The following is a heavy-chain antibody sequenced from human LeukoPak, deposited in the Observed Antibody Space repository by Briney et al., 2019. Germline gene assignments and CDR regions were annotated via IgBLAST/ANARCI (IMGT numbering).Heavy chain of an antibody. D-gene: IGHD6-19*01. CDR2: IYYSGST. V-gene: IGHV4-31*03. CDR1: GGSISSGDYY. J-gene: IGHJ4*02. CDR3: ARESIAVDSYDY. Sequence: SQTLSLTCTVSGGSISSGDYYWSWIRQHPGKGLEWIGYIYYSGSTYYNPSLKSRVTISVDTSKNQFSLKLSSVTAADTAVYYCARESIAVDSYDYWGQGTLVTVSS.